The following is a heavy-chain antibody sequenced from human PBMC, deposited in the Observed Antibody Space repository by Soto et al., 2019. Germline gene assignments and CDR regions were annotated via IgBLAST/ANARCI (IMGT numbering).Heavy chain of an antibody. Sequence: TXSLTCALSGGSVSSGGYSWRWIRQPPGKGLEWIGYIYHSGSTYYNPSLKSRVTISVDRSKNQFSLKLSSVTAADTAGYYGARVPDYWGQGTLVTGSS. V-gene: IGHV4-30-2*01. CDR3: ARVPDY. J-gene: IGHJ4*02. CDR1: GGSVSSGGYS. CDR2: IYHSGST.